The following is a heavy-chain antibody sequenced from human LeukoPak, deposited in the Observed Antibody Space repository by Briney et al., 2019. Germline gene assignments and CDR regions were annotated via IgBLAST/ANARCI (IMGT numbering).Heavy chain of an antibody. J-gene: IGHJ4*02. Sequence: GGSLRLSCAASGFIFSIYWMAWVRQAPGKGLEWVANIKQDGNQYNYMDTVKGRFTISRDNARKSLYLHMDSLRGEDTAIYFCARNLNYPDGGSTFDFDYWGQGTLVTVSS. V-gene: IGHV3-7*01. CDR1: GFIFSIYW. CDR3: ARNLNYPDGGSTFDFDY. CDR2: IKQDGNQY. D-gene: IGHD4-23*01.